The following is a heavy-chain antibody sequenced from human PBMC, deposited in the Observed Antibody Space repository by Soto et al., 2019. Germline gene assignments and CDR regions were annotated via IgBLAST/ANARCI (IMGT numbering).Heavy chain of an antibody. J-gene: IGHJ6*02. CDR2: IRGKAYSGTT. CDR3: TGDYYGSGSYPNYYYGMDV. Sequence: PGGSLRLSCTASGFTFGDYAMSWFRQAPGKGLEWVGFIRGKAYSGTTEYAASVKGSFTISRDDSKSIAYLQMNSLKTADTAVYYCTGDYYGSGSYPNYYYGMDVWGQGTTVTVSS. CDR1: GFTFGDYA. V-gene: IGHV3-49*03. D-gene: IGHD3-10*01.